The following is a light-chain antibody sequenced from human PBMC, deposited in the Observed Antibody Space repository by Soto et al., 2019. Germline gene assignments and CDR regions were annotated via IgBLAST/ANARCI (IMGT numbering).Light chain of an antibody. Sequence: EIVLTQSPGTLSLSPGERATLSCRASQSVSSSYLAWYQQKPGKAPRLLIYGTSTRATGIPDRFSGSGSGTDFILTISRLEPEDFAVYYCQQYGSSLYTFGQGTKLEIK. J-gene: IGKJ2*01. CDR1: QSVSSSY. CDR3: QQYGSSLYT. CDR2: GTS. V-gene: IGKV3-20*01.